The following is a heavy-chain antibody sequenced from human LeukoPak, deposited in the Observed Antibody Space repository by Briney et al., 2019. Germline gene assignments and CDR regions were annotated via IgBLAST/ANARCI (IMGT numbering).Heavy chain of an antibody. Sequence: SETLSLTCTVSGVSISSYYWTWIRQPPGKGLEWIGDIFYSGSTNYNPSLKSRLTISADTSKNQFSLKLTSVTAADTAVYYCARFIDYSSGWFDYWGQGTLVTVSS. CDR2: IFYSGST. V-gene: IGHV4-59*01. D-gene: IGHD6-19*01. J-gene: IGHJ4*02. CDR3: ARFIDYSSGWFDY. CDR1: GVSISSYY.